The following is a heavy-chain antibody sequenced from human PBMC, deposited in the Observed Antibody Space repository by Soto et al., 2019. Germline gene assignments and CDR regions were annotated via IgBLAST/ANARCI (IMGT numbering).Heavy chain of an antibody. V-gene: IGHV3-30*18. J-gene: IGHJ4*02. Sequence: QVQLVESGGGVVQPGRSLRLSCAASGFTFGSYGMHWVRQTATKGLEWVAVVSYDGSNKYYADSVKGRFTISRDNSKNTLYLQMHSLRTDYTAVYYCAKDVRDLRNDYFLDSWGQGTLVTVSS. CDR3: AKDVRDLRNDYFLDS. D-gene: IGHD3-16*01. CDR1: GFTFGSYG. CDR2: VSYDGSNK.